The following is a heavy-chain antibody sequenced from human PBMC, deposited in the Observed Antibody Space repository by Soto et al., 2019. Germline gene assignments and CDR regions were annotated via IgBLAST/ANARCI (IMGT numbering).Heavy chain of an antibody. CDR3: AQRTSYYDSSGVAFDI. Sequence: QITLKESGPTLVKPTQTLTLTCTFSGFSLTTSGVGVAWIRQPPGKALEWLALIYWDNDKRYSPSLKSRLTITKDTSKNPVVLTMANMDPVDTATYYCAQRTSYYDSSGVAFDIWGQGTMVTVSS. D-gene: IGHD3-22*01. V-gene: IGHV2-5*02. CDR2: IYWDNDK. CDR1: GFSLTTSGVG. J-gene: IGHJ3*02.